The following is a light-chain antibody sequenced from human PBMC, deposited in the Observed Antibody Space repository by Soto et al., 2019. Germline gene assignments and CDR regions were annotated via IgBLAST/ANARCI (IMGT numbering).Light chain of an antibody. J-gene: IGLJ2*01. CDR3: VAWDDSLNGYVV. CDR1: SSNIGSST. CDR2: SNN. V-gene: IGLV1-44*01. Sequence: QSVLTQPPSASGTPGQRVTISCYGSSSNIGSSTVNWYQQLPGTAPKLVIYSNNQRPSGVPDRFSGSKSGTSASLAISGLQSEDEADYYCVAWDDSLNGYVVFGGGTKVTVL.